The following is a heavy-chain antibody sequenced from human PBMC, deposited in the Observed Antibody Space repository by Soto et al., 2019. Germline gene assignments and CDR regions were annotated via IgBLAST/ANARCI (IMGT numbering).Heavy chain of an antibody. J-gene: IGHJ4*02. CDR3: TTDPGDYEDF. CDR2: IKNKVDGGTT. V-gene: IGHV3-15*01. Sequence: VQLVESGGDLVKPGGCLRLSCAASGIRFTNAWMSWVRQAPGKGLEWVGRIKNKVDGGTTDYAASVRGRFTISRDDSKHMLFLQMNSLETEDTAVYYCTTDPGDYEDFWGRGTLVTVSS. CDR1: GIRFTNAW. D-gene: IGHD4-17*01.